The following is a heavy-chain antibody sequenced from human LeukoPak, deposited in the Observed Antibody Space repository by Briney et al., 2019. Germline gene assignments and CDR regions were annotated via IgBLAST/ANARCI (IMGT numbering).Heavy chain of an antibody. D-gene: IGHD4-17*01. CDR3: ARSDYGDYVEENWFDP. CDR2: MNPNSGNT. V-gene: IGHV1-8*01. CDR1: GYTFTSYD. J-gene: IGHJ5*02. Sequence: ASVKVSCKASGYTFTSYDINWVRQATGQGLEWMGWMNPNSGNTGYAQKFQGRVTMTRNTSISTAYMELSSLRSEDTAVYYCARSDYGDYVEENWFDPWGQGTLVTVSS.